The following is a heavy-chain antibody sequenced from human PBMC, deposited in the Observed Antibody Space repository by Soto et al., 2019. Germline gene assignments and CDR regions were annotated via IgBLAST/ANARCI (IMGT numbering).Heavy chain of an antibody. CDR1: VFTFSSYA. CDR3: AKEGEAVVVKENWFEP. CDR2: ISGSGGST. D-gene: IGHD2-2*01. Sequence: PGGSLRLSCASSVFTFSSYAMSWVRHSPGKGLEWVSAISGSGGSTYYADSVKGRFTISRDNYKNTLYLQMNSLRAEDTAVYYCAKEGEAVVVKENWFEPWGQATLVNVSS. V-gene: IGHV3-23*01. J-gene: IGHJ5*02.